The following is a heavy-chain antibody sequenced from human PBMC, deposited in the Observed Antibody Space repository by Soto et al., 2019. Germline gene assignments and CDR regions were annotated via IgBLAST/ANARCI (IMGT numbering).Heavy chain of an antibody. CDR2: INAGNGNT. CDR3: ARSIVVVTAADY. J-gene: IGHJ4*02. Sequence: QVQLVQSGAEVKKPGASVKVSCKASGYTFTSYAMHWVRQAPGQRLEWMGWINAGNGNTKYSQKCQGRVTITRDTSASTADMERSSLRSEDTAVYYCARSIVVVTAADYWGQGTLVTVSS. CDR1: GYTFTSYA. V-gene: IGHV1-3*01. D-gene: IGHD2-21*02.